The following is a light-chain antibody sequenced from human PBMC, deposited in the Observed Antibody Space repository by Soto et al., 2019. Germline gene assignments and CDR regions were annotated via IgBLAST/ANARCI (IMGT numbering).Light chain of an antibody. CDR2: SNN. CDR1: SSNIGSNT. CDR3: AAWDDSLNGYV. Sequence: SVLTRPPSASGTPGRRVTIACSGSSSNIGSNTVNWYQQLPGTAPKLHIYSNNQRPSGVPDRFSGSKSGTSASLAISGLQSEDEADYYCAAWDDSLNGYVFGTGTKVTVL. V-gene: IGLV1-44*01. J-gene: IGLJ1*01.